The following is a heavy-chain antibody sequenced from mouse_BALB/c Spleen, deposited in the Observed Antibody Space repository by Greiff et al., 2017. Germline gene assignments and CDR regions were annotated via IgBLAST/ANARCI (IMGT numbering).Heavy chain of an antibody. D-gene: IGHD2-4*01. J-gene: IGHJ4*01. CDR3: ARFGTMITTYAMDY. V-gene: IGHV5-6-2*01. CDR2: INSNGGST. Sequence: EVKVEESGGGLVKLGGSLKLSCAASGFTFSSYYMSWVRQTPEKRLELVAAINSNGGSTYYPDSVKGRFTISRDNAKNNLYLQMSSLRSEDTALYYCARFGTMITTYAMDYWGQGTSVTVSS. CDR1: GFTFSSYY.